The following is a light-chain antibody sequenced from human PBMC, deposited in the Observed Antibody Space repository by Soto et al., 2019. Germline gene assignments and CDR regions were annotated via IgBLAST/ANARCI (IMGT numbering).Light chain of an antibody. CDR2: KAS. V-gene: IGKV1-5*03. J-gene: IGKJ1*01. CDR3: QQYRDNWT. CDR1: QSISSW. Sequence: DIRMTQSPSTLSASVGDRVTITCRASQSISSWLAWYQQKPGTAPKLLIYKASTLQSGVPSRFSGSGSGTEFTLTISSLQPDDSATYYCQQYRDNWTFGQGTKVEIK.